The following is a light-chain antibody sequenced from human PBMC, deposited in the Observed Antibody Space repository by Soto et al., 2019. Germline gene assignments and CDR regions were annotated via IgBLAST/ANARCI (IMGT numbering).Light chain of an antibody. J-gene: IGKJ2*01. CDR2: KAS. CDR3: QHYKHYTESA. CDR1: QSISTW. Sequence: DIQMTQSPSTLSATVGDRVTITCRASQSISTWLAWYQQKPGKAPKVLVHKASSLENGVPSRFSGTGSETEFTLTISSLQPDDFATYYCQHYKHYTESAFGQGTKLEIK. V-gene: IGKV1-5*03.